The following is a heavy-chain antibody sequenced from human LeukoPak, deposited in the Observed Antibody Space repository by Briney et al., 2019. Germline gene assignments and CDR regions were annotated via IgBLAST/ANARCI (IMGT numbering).Heavy chain of an antibody. V-gene: IGHV3-21*01. CDR2: ISSSSSYI. Sequence: GGSLRLSCAASGFTFSSYSMKWVRQAPGKGLEWVSSISSSSSYIYYADSVKGRFTISRDNAKNSLYLQMNSLRAEDTAVYYCARDRGVPAASFDYWGQGTLVTVSS. D-gene: IGHD2-2*01. CDR3: ARDRGVPAASFDY. J-gene: IGHJ4*02. CDR1: GFTFSSYS.